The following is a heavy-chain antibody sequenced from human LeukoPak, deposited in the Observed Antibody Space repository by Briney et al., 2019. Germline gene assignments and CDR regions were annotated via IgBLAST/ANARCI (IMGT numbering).Heavy chain of an antibody. Sequence: GRSLRLSCAASGFTFSSYAMHWVRQAPGKGLEWVALISYDGSNKYYADSVKGRFTISRDNSKNTLCLQMNSLRAEDTAVYYCARTYYYDSSGYSNRGGYWGQGTLVTVSS. CDR3: ARTYYYDSSGYSNRGGY. CDR1: GFTFSSYA. D-gene: IGHD3-22*01. J-gene: IGHJ4*02. V-gene: IGHV3-30-3*01. CDR2: ISYDGSNK.